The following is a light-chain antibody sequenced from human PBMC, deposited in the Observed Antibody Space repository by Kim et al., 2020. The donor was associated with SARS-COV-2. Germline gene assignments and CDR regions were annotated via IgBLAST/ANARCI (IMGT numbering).Light chain of an antibody. Sequence: ISCRSSHSLEESDGNTYLNWHQQRPGQSPRRLICKISNRDSGVPDRFSGSGTATNFTTKISRVEGEDVGLYSCMQNTRWPPLWTYTFGQGTKLEI. CDR1: HSLEESDGNTY. V-gene: IGKV2-30*01. J-gene: IGKJ2*01. CDR2: KIS. CDR3: MQNTRWPPLWTYT.